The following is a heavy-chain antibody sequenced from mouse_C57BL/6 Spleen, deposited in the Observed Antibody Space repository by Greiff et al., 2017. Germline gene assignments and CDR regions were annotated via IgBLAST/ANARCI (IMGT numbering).Heavy chain of an antibody. D-gene: IGHD2-2*01. CDR2: IDPANGNT. CDR1: GFNIKNTY. J-gene: IGHJ4*01. Sequence: VQLQQSVAELVRPGASVKLSCTASGFNIKNTYMHWVKQRPEQGLEWIGRIDPANGNTKYAPKFQGKATITADTSSNTAYLQLSSLTSDDTAIYDCARSYMDYGYAGAMDYWGQGTSVTVSS. V-gene: IGHV14-3*01. CDR3: ARSYMDYGYAGAMDY.